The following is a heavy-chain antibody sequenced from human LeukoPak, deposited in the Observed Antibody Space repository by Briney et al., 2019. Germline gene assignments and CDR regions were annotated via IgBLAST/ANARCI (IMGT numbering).Heavy chain of an antibody. V-gene: IGHV4-34*01. J-gene: IGHJ6*03. CDR1: GGSFSGYY. Sequence: SETLSLTCAVYGGSFSGYYWSWIRQPPGKGLEWIGKINHSGSTNYNPSLKSRVTISVDTSKNQFSLKLSSVTAADTAVYYCARGYSYGTEWNYYHYYMDVWGKGTTVTISS. CDR3: ARGYSYGTEWNYYHYYMDV. CDR2: INHSGST. D-gene: IGHD5-18*01.